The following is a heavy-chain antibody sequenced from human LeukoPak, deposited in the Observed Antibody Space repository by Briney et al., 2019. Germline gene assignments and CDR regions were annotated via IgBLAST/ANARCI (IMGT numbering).Heavy chain of an antibody. CDR3: ARHPYDFWSGYYLGPYYMDV. Sequence: SETLSLTYTVSGGSISSYYWSWIRQPAGKGLEWIGRIYYSGSTYYNPSLKSRVTISVDTSKNQFSLRLSSVTAADTAVYYCARHPYDFWSGYYLGPYYMDVWGKGTTVTVSS. D-gene: IGHD3-3*01. J-gene: IGHJ6*03. CDR2: IYYSGST. V-gene: IGHV4-59*05. CDR1: GGSISSYY.